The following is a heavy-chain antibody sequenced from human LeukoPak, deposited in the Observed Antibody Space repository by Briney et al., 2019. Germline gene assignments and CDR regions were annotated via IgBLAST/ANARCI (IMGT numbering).Heavy chain of an antibody. V-gene: IGHV3-30*18. J-gene: IGHJ4*02. CDR2: ISYDGSNK. CDR3: AKDGIVFGSGSPTDY. D-gene: IGHD3-10*01. Sequence: GGSLRLSCAASGFTFSSYGMHWVRQAPGKGLEWVAVISYDGSNKYYADSVKGRFTISRDNSKNTLYLQMNSLRAEDTAVYYCAKDGIVFGSGSPTDYWGQGTLVTVSS. CDR1: GFTFSSYG.